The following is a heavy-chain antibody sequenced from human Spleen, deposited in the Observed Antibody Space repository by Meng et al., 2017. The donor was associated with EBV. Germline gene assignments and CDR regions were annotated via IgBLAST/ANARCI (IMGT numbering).Heavy chain of an antibody. J-gene: IGHJ4*02. CDR2: IHTGNGDT. D-gene: IGHD6-13*01. CDR3: AKGAGAASWYYFDS. CDR1: GYTFTCYA. Sequence: QVQVVQYGDKVKKPGASVKVSCKTFGYTFTCYAMHWVSKGPGKRLEWMGWIHTGNGDTKYSQKFQGRVTITRDTSASTDYMDLSSLRSEDTAVYYCAKGAGAASWYYFDSWAREPWSPSPQ. V-gene: IGHV1-3*04.